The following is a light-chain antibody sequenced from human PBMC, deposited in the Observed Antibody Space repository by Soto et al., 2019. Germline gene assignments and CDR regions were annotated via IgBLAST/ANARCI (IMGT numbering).Light chain of an antibody. CDR1: QCISSY. V-gene: IGKV1-9*01. CDR2: AAS. J-gene: IGKJ3*01. CDR3: QQLNSYAL. Sequence: DIQLTQYPSFLSAAVGDRVTITCRARQCISSYLAWYQQKPGKAPKLLIYAASTLQSGVPSRFSGSGSGTEVTLTISSLQPEDFASYYCQQLNSYALFGPGTKVDIK.